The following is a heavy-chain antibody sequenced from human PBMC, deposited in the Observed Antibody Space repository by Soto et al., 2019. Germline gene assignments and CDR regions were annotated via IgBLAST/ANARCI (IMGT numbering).Heavy chain of an antibody. J-gene: IGHJ4*02. CDR1: GFIFATSA. CDR3: AAVMGSNYDYVWGSLSFDH. CDR2: ISGSGVRT. D-gene: IGHD3-16*01. Sequence: GGSLRLSCAASGFIFATSAMGWVRQAPGKGLEWVSTISGSGVRTYYADSVKGRFTISRGNSKNTLFLQMNSLRADDTAVYFCAAVMGSNYDYVWGSLSFDHWGQGALVTVSS. V-gene: IGHV3-23*01.